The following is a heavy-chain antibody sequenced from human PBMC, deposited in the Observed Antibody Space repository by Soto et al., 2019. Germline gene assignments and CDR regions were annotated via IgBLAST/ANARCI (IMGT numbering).Heavy chain of an antibody. CDR2: IDDTGST. V-gene: IGHV4-59*01. Sequence: QVQLQESGPGLVKPSETLSLTCTVSGDSISSSYWNWIRQAPAKGLEWIGYIDDTGSTNYNPSLKSRVTLSVYPSNNQYSLKLSSVTAADTAVYYCARGVLEWLLRDSYYYYMDVWGKGTTVTVSS. D-gene: IGHD3-3*01. J-gene: IGHJ6*03. CDR1: GDSISSSY. CDR3: ARGVLEWLLRDSYYYYMDV.